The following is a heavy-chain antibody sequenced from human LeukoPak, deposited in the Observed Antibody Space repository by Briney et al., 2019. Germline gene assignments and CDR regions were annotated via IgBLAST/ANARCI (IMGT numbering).Heavy chain of an antibody. Sequence: PGGSLRLSCAASGFTFSSYGMHWVRQAPGKGLEWVAVISYDGSNKYYADSVKGRFTISRDNSKNTLYLQMNSLRAEDTAVYYCATYSGYDDYYYYYYMDVWGKGTTVTISS. D-gene: IGHD5-12*01. J-gene: IGHJ6*03. V-gene: IGHV3-30*03. CDR3: ATYSGYDDYYYYYYMDV. CDR1: GFTFSSYG. CDR2: ISYDGSNK.